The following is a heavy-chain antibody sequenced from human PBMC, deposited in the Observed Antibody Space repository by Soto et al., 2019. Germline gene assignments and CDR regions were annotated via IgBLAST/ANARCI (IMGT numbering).Heavy chain of an antibody. CDR3: ASCSGGSCYEEHYFGY. J-gene: IGHJ4*02. D-gene: IGHD2-15*01. V-gene: IGHV4-30-4*08. Sequence: TSETLSLTCTVSGDSISSGDYYWSWFRQAPGEGLDWIGYICYSGSTYYNPSLKSRVTISVATSKYQVSLKLSSATAAETVVYYCASCSGGSCYEEHYFGYWGRGTLVTVSS. CDR2: ICYSGST. CDR1: GDSISSGDYY.